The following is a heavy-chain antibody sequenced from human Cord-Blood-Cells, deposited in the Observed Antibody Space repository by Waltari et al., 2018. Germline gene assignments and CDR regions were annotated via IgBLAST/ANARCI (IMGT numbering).Heavy chain of an antibody. CDR2: INHSGST. Sequence: QVQLQQRGAGRLQPSETLSLSSAAYGGSFSGYYWSWIRQPPGKGPEWIGEINHSGSTNYNPSLKSRVTISVDTSKNQFSLKLSSVTAADTAVYYCARGETGDHRVDYWGQGTLVTVSS. CDR3: ARGETGDHRVDY. CDR1: GGSFSGYY. V-gene: IGHV4-34*01. D-gene: IGHD7-27*01. J-gene: IGHJ4*02.